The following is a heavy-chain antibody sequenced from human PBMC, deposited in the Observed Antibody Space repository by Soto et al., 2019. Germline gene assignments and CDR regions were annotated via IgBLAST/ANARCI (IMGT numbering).Heavy chain of an antibody. CDR2: ISAYNGNT. CDR3: AGSSGYSYGFDY. D-gene: IGHD5-18*01. CDR1: GYTFTSYG. Sequence: QVQLVQSGAEVKKPGASVKVSCKASGYTFTSYGINWVRQAPGQGLEWMGWISAYNGNTNYAQKLQGRVTMTTDTTTRTADMELRSRRSDETAVYYCAGSSGYSYGFDYWGQGTLVTVSS. V-gene: IGHV1-18*01. J-gene: IGHJ4*02.